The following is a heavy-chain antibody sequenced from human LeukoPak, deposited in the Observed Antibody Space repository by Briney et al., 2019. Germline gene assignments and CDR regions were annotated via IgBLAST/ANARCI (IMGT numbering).Heavy chain of an antibody. CDR3: ARVMGGSYLDY. CDR2: ISSYNGDT. CDR1: GYTFTTYD. Sequence: ASVKVSCKTSGYTFTTYDINWVRQAPGQGLEWMGWISSYNGDTNYAQKLQGRVTMTTDTSTSTAYMELRSLRSDDTAVYYCARVMGGSYLDYWGQGTLVIVSS. D-gene: IGHD3-16*02. V-gene: IGHV1-18*01. J-gene: IGHJ4*02.